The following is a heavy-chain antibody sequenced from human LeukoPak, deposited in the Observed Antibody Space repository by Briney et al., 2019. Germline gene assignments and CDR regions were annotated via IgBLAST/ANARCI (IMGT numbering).Heavy chain of an antibody. J-gene: IGHJ4*02. CDR1: GFTFDGYA. D-gene: IGHD6-13*01. V-gene: IGHV3-9*01. CDR2: ISWNSGSI. CDR3: AKDLAAAVTGGFDY. Sequence: DRSLRLSCAASGFTFDGYAMHWVRQAPGKGLEWVSGISWNSGSIGYADSVKGRFTISRDNAKNSLYLQMNSLRAEDTALYYCAKDLAAAVTGGFDYWGQGTLVTVSS.